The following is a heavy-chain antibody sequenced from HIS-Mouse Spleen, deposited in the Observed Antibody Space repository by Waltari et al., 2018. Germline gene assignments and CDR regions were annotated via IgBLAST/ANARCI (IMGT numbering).Heavy chain of an antibody. Sequence: QVQLVESGGGVVQPGRCLRLSCAASGFTFSSYGMHWVRQAPGKGVEWVAVISYDGSNKYYADSVKGRFTISRDNSKNTLYLQMNSLRAEDTAVYYCAKDKHHAFDYWGQGTLVTVSS. CDR1: GFTFSSYG. J-gene: IGHJ4*02. CDR3: AKDKHHAFDY. V-gene: IGHV3-30*18. CDR2: ISYDGSNK.